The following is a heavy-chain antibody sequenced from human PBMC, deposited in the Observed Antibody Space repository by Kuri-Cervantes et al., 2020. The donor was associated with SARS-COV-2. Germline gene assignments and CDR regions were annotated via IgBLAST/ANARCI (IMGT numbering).Heavy chain of an antibody. Sequence: GESLKISCAASGFTFSSYAMHWVRQAPGKGLEWVAVISYDGSNKYYADSVKGRFTISRDNSKNTLYLQMNSLRAEDTAVYYCARVSGGDYDSSGYYYVPSTRYYCYGMDVWGQGTTVTVSS. CDR2: ISYDGSNK. CDR1: GFTFSSYA. CDR3: ARVSGGDYDSSGYYYVPSTRYYCYGMDV. J-gene: IGHJ6*02. D-gene: IGHD3-22*01. V-gene: IGHV3-30*01.